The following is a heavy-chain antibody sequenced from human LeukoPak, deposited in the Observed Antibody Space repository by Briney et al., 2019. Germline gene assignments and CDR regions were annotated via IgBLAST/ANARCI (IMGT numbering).Heavy chain of an antibody. CDR3: AREANRVPGTMYFDY. J-gene: IGHJ4*02. CDR1: GFTFSSYG. CDR2: IWYDGTNK. Sequence: GGSLRLSCAASGFTFSSYGIHWVRQAPGKGLEWVAVIWYDGTNKFYADSVKGRFTISRDNSKNTLNLQMHSLRAEDTAVYYCAREANRVPGTMYFDYWGQGTPVTVSS. V-gene: IGHV3-33*01. D-gene: IGHD2-2*01.